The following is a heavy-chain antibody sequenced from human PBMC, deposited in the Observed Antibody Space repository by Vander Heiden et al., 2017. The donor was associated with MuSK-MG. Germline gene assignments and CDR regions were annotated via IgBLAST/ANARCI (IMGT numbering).Heavy chain of an antibody. CDR2: INQDGSEK. V-gene: IGHV3-7*01. J-gene: IGHJ4*02. CDR1: GFTFSSYW. D-gene: IGHD3-10*01. Sequence: EVQLVESGGGLDQPGGSLRLSCAPSGFTFSSYWMSWVRQAPGKGLEWVADINQDGSEKYYVDSVKGRFTISRDNAKNSLYLQMNSLRAEDTAVYYCARDSWGYGSGSYFDYWGQGTLVTVSS. CDR3: ARDSWGYGSGSYFDY.